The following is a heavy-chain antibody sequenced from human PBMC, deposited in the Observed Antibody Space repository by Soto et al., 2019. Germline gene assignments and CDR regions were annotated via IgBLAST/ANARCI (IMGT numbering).Heavy chain of an antibody. CDR2: INPSGGST. D-gene: IGHD4-17*01. CDR3: ARGYGDYLYYCDY. J-gene: IGHJ4*02. V-gene: IGHV1-46*03. CDR1: GYTFTSYY. Sequence: ASVKVSCRASGYTFTSYYMHWVRQAPDQGLEWMGIINPSGGSTSYAQKCQGRVIMTRDTSTSTVYMELSSLRFEETAVYYCARGYGDYLYYCDYWGQRTLVSVSS.